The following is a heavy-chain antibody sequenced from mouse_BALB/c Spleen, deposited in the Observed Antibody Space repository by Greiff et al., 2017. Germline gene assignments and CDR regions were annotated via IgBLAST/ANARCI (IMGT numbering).Heavy chain of an antibody. CDR3: ARWNYGSSP. CDR1: GYAFSSYW. D-gene: IGHD1-1*01. V-gene: IGHV1-80*01. Sequence: QVQLKESGAELVRPGSSVKISCKASGYAFSSYWMNWVKQRPGQGLEWIGQIYPGDGDTNYNGKFKGKATLTADKSSSTAYMQLSSLTSEDSAVYFCARWNYGSSPWGQGTSVTVSS. CDR2: IYPGDGDT. J-gene: IGHJ4*01.